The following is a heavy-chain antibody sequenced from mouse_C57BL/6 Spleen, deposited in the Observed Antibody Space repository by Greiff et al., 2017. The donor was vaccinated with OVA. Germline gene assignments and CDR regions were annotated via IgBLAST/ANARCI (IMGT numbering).Heavy chain of an antibody. D-gene: IGHD2-2*01. Sequence: EVQLQQSGAELVRPGASVKLSCTASGFNIKDDYMHWVKQRPEQGLEWIGWIDPENGDTEYASKFQGKATITADTSSNTAYLQLSSLTSEDTAVYYCTTYGYDPWFAYWSQGTLVTVSA. J-gene: IGHJ3*01. CDR1: GFNIKDDY. CDR2: IDPENGDT. V-gene: IGHV14-4*01. CDR3: TTYGYDPWFAY.